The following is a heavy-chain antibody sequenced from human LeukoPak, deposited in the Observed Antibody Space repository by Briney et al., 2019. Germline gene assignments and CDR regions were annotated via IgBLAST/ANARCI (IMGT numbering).Heavy chain of an antibody. V-gene: IGHV1-8*01. CDR1: GYTFTSYD. CDR3: ARGGDSSGYYYNYYYYYMDV. Sequence: ASVKVFCKASGYTFTSYDINWVRQANGQGLEWMGWMNPNSGNTGYAQKFQGRVTMTRNTSISTAYMELSSLRSEDTAVYYCARGGDSSGYYYNYYYYYMDVWGKGTTVTVSS. CDR2: MNPNSGNT. J-gene: IGHJ6*03. D-gene: IGHD3-22*01.